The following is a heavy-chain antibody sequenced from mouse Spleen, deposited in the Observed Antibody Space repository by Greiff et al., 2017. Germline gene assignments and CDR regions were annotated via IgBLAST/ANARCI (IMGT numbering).Heavy chain of an antibody. CDR1: GYTFTSYT. V-gene: IGHV1-4*01. D-gene: IGHD1-1*01. J-gene: IGHJ1*01. Sequence: QVQLQQSGAELARPGASVKMSCKASGYTFTSYTMHWVKQRPGQGLEWIGYINPSSGYTKYNQKFKDKATLTADKSSSTAYMQLSSLTSEDSAVYYCARITTVVATYWYFDVWGAGTTVTVSS. CDR2: INPSSGYT. CDR3: ARITTVVATYWYFDV.